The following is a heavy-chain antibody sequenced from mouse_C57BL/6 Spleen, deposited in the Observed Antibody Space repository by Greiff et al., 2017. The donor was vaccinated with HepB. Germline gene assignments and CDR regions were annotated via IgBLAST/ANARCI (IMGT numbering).Heavy chain of an antibody. CDR2: ISDGGSYT. V-gene: IGHV5-4*01. D-gene: IGHD2-4*01. CDR1: GFTFSSYA. CDR3: ARDYDYEGPLWFAY. J-gene: IGHJ3*01. Sequence: EVKVVESGGGLVKPGGSLKLSCAASGFTFSSYAMSWVRQTPEKRLEWVATISDGGSYTYYPDNVKGRFTISRDNAKNNLYLQMSHLKSEDTAMYYCARDYDYEGPLWFAYWGQGTLVTVSA.